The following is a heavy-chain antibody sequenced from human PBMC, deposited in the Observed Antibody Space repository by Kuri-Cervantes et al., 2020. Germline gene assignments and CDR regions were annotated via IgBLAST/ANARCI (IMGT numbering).Heavy chain of an antibody. CDR3: ARGGRYFDWLDKALVGPYNWFDP. CDR2: IWYDGSEK. CDR1: GFTFSGYT. J-gene: IGHJ5*02. D-gene: IGHD3-9*01. Sequence: GESLKISCAASGFTFSGYTMHWVRQAPGKGLKWVAVIWYDGSEKYYADSVKGRFTISRDNPKNTLYLQMNSLRAEDTAVYYCARGGRYFDWLDKALVGPYNWFDPWGQGTLVTVSS. V-gene: IGHV3-33*01.